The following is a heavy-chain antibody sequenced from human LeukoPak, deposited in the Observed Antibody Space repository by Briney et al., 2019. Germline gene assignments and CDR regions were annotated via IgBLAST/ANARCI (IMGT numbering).Heavy chain of an antibody. CDR3: ARVSILIVPYYAFDI. CDR2: ISSSSNYI. J-gene: IGHJ3*02. V-gene: IGHV3-21*01. D-gene: IGHD2/OR15-2a*01. Sequence: GGSLRLSCAASGFSFSSYSMKWVRQAPGKGLEWVSSISSSSNYIYYADSVKGRFTISRDDAKNSLYLQMNSLRAEDTAVYYCARVSILIVPYYAFDIWGQGTMATVSS. CDR1: GFSFSSYS.